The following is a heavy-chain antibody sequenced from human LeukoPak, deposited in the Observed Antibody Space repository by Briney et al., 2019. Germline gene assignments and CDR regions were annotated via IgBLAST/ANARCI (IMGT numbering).Heavy chain of an antibody. CDR1: GFTFSSHS. Sequence: GGSLRLSCAASGFTFSSHSMNWVRQAPGKGLEWVSSISSSSSYIYYADSVKGRFTISRDNAKNSLYLQMNSLRAEDTAIYYCARSSGWYHRGPDYYYYYMDVWGKGTTVTVS. V-gene: IGHV3-21*01. D-gene: IGHD6-19*01. CDR2: ISSSSSYI. CDR3: ARSSGWYHRGPDYYYYYMDV. J-gene: IGHJ6*03.